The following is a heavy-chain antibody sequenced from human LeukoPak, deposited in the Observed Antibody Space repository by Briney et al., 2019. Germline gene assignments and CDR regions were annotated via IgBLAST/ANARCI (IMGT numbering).Heavy chain of an antibody. Sequence: GGSLRLSCAASGVTFSSYEMNWVRQAPGKGMEWVSYISRSGSTRYYADSVKGRFTISRDNAKNSLYLQMSSLRAEDTTVYYCGSGYDIDYWGQGILVTVSP. V-gene: IGHV3-48*03. D-gene: IGHD2-2*01. CDR2: ISRSGSTR. CDR1: GVTFSSYE. J-gene: IGHJ4*02. CDR3: GSGYDIDY.